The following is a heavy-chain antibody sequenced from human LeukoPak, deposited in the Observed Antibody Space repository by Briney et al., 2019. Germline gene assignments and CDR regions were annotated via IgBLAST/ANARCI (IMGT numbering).Heavy chain of an antibody. CDR3: ARQPTGFPNWFDP. J-gene: IGHJ5*02. D-gene: IGHD1-14*01. CDR1: GYSFANYW. Sequence: GESLKISCKGSGYSFANYWIGWVRQMPGKGLEWMGSIHPGNSGTTYSPSFQGQVTLSADKSINTAYLQWSSLKASDTALYHCARQPTGFPNWFDPWGQGTLVTVSS. CDR2: IHPGNSGT. V-gene: IGHV5-51*01.